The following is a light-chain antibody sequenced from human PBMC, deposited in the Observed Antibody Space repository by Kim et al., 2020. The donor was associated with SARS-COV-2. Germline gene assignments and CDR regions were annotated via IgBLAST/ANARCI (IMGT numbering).Light chain of an antibody. Sequence: EIVLTQSPGTLSLSPGERATLSCRASQSVSSSYLAWYQQKPGQAPRLLIYGASSRATVIPDRFSGSGSGTDFTLTISRLEPEDFAVYYCQQYGSSPQTFGQGTKLEI. CDR3: QQYGSSPQT. J-gene: IGKJ2*01. CDR1: QSVSSSY. V-gene: IGKV3-20*01. CDR2: GAS.